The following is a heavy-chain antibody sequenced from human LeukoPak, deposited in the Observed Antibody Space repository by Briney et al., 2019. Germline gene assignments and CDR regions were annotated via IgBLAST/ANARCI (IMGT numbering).Heavy chain of an antibody. D-gene: IGHD6-19*01. CDR2: IYYTGT. CDR3: ARELGYSSGWYYFDY. V-gene: IGHV4-59*02. J-gene: IGHJ4*02. Sequence: SETLSLTCTVSGGSVSDYCWSWIRQSPGKGLEWIGYIYYTGTSYNPSLKSRVTISADTSKNQFSLILSSVTTADTAVYYCARELGYSSGWYYFDYWGQGTLVTVSS. CDR1: GGSVSDYC.